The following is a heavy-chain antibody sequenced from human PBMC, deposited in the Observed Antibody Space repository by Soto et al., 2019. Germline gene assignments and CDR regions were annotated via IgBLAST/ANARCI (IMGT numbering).Heavy chain of an antibody. D-gene: IGHD6-19*01. Sequence: GSLRLSCAGSGFTFNDTWMSWVRQAPGKGLEWIGRIKSDSDGWTTDYAAPLKGRFAISRDASKNTLFLQMSSLKTDDTAVYYCFRVLKSASVWYGFDFWGQGTLVTVSS. J-gene: IGHJ4*02. V-gene: IGHV3-15*01. CDR1: GFTFNDTW. CDR2: IKSDSDGWTT. CDR3: FRVLKSASVWYGFDF.